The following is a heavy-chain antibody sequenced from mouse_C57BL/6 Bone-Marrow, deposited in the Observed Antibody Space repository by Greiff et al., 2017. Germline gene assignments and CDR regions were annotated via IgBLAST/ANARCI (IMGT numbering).Heavy chain of an antibody. CDR1: GYTFTSYW. CDR2: IYPGSGST. Sequence: QVQLQQSGAELVKPGASVKMSCKASGYTFTSYWITWVKQRPGQGLEWIGDIYPGSGSTNYNEKFKSKATLTVDTSSSTAYMQLSSLTSEDSAVYYCARCDITTVVATHWYCDVWGTGTTVTVSS. V-gene: IGHV1-55*01. CDR3: ARCDITTVVATHWYCDV. J-gene: IGHJ1*03. D-gene: IGHD1-1*01.